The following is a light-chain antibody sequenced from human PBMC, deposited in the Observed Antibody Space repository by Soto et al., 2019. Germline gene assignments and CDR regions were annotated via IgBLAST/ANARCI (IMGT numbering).Light chain of an antibody. Sequence: DIQMTQSPSSLSASVGDRVTITCRANQSIDTFLNWYQQKIGKAPKLLIYAASNLQSGVPSRFSGSGSGTDFTLTISSLQPEDFATYYCQQSYSTLLFTFGPGTKLDIK. CDR3: QQSYSTLLFT. CDR1: QSIDTF. CDR2: AAS. J-gene: IGKJ3*01. V-gene: IGKV1-39*01.